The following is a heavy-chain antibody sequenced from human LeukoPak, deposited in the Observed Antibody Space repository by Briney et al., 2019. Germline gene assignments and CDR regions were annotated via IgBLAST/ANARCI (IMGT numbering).Heavy chain of an antibody. V-gene: IGHV3-30*18. J-gene: IGHJ3*02. CDR2: MSYDGVNK. Sequence: GGSLRLSCAASGFTFSSYAMHWVRQAPGKGLEWVAFMSYDGVNKYSTDSVKGRFTISRDNSENTLYLQMNSLRAEDTAVYYCAKPLGQLWSSDSFDIWGQGTMVIVSS. D-gene: IGHD5-18*01. CDR3: AKPLGQLWSSDSFDI. CDR1: GFTFSSYA.